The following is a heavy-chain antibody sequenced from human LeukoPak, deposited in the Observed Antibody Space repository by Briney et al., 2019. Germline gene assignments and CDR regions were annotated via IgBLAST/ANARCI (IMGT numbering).Heavy chain of an antibody. J-gene: IGHJ4*02. CDR1: GGTFSSYT. V-gene: IGHV1-69*04. CDR3: ARDPSGGGYFDY. Sequence: SVKVSCTASGGTFSSYTISWVRQAPGQGLEWMGRIIPILGIANYAQKFQGRVTITADKSTSTAYMELSSLRSEDTAVYYCARDPSGGGYFDYWGQGTLVTISS. CDR2: IIPILGIA. D-gene: IGHD3-22*01.